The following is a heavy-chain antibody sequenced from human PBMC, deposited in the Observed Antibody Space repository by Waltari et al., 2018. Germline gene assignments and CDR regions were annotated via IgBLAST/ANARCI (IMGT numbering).Heavy chain of an antibody. CDR1: GYTFTSYA. CDR2: INVGNGNT. D-gene: IGHD2-8*02. CDR3: ARDPRGTGAFDI. V-gene: IGHV1-3*01. Sequence: QVQLVQSGAEVKKPGASVKVSCKASGYTFTSYAMHWVRQAPGQRLEWMGWINVGNGNTKYSQKFQGRGTITRDTSASTAYMEMSSLRSEDTAVYYCARDPRGTGAFDIWGQGTMVTVSS. J-gene: IGHJ3*02.